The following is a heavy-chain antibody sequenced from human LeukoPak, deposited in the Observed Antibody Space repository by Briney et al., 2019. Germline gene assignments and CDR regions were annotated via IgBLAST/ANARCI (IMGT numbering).Heavy chain of an antibody. V-gene: IGHV1-18*01. CDR2: ISAYNGNT. D-gene: IGHD5-24*01. Sequence: ASVKVSCKASGYTFTGYGISWVRQAPGQGLEWMGWISAYNGNTNYAQKLQGRVTMTTDTSTSTAYMELRSLRSDDTAVYYCARVPLLWLQYPRGTPTYYFDYWGQGTLVTVSS. CDR3: ARVPLLWLQYPRGTPTYYFDY. CDR1: GYTFTGYG. J-gene: IGHJ4*02.